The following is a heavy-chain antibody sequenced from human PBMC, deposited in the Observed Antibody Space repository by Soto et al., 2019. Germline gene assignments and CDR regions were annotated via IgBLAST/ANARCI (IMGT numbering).Heavy chain of an antibody. J-gene: IGHJ4*02. CDR3: ARDRDGDPYYFDY. CDR2: IDSRGSTI. D-gene: IGHD4-17*01. CDR1: GFTFSTYS. Sequence: EVQLVESGGALVQPGESLRVSCTASGFTFSTYSMNWVRQAPGKGLEWLSYIDSRGSTIYYADSVKGRFTISRDNAKNSLYLQMNSLRAEDTAVYYCARDRDGDPYYFDYWGQGTLVTVSS. V-gene: IGHV3-48*01.